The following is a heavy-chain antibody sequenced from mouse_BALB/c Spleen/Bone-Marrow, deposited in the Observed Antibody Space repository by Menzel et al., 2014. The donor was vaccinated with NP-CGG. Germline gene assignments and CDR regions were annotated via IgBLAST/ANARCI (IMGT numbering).Heavy chain of an antibody. D-gene: IGHD1-1*01. Sequence: EVKLVESGGGLVKPGGSLKLSCAASGFTFSDYYMYWVRQTPGKRLEWVATISDGGSYTYYPDSVKGRFTISRDNAKNNLYLQMSSLKSEDTAMYYCARFYYYGSSYFDVWGAGTTVTVSS. CDR3: ARFYYYGSSYFDV. J-gene: IGHJ1*01. V-gene: IGHV5-4*02. CDR1: GFTFSDYY. CDR2: ISDGGSYT.